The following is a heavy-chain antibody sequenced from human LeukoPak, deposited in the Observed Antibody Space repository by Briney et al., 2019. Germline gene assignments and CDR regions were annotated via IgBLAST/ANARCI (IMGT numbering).Heavy chain of an antibody. D-gene: IGHD3-22*01. CDR2: IYYSGST. J-gene: IGHJ3*02. V-gene: IGHV4-30-4*08. CDR1: GGSISSGDYY. CDR3: ATHSSGYGSGNDAFDI. Sequence: SQTLSLTCTVSGGSISSGDYYWSWIRQPPGKGLEWIGYIYYSGSTYYNPSLKSRVTISVDTSKNRFSLKLSSVTAADTAVYYCATHSSGYGSGNDAFDIWGQGTMVTVSS.